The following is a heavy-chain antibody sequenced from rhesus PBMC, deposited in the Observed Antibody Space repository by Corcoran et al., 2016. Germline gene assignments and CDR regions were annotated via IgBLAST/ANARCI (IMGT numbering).Heavy chain of an antibody. V-gene: IGHV2-95*01. CDR2: IYWNDSK. J-gene: IGHJ4*01. CDR1: GFSITTTATG. CDR3: ARGGRWLVVGGFDY. D-gene: IGHD6-37*01. Sequence: QVTLKESGPALVKPPQTLTLTCTFSGFSITTTATGLGWIRHPPVKALEWLTSIYWNDSKYYSTSLKSRLTISKDTSKNQVVLTMTNMDPVDTATYYCARGGRWLVVGGFDYWGQGVLVTVSS.